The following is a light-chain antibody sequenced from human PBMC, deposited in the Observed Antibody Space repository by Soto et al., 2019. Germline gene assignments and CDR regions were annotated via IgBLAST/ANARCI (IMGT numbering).Light chain of an antibody. V-gene: IGKV1-39*01. J-gene: IGKJ2*01. CDR2: AAS. CDR3: PNT. Sequence: DIQMTQSPSSLSASVGDRVTITCRASQSISSYLNWYQQKPGKAPKLLIYAASSLQSGVPSRFSGSGSGTDFTLTISSLQPEDFATYSPPNTFGQGTKLEIK. CDR1: QSISSY.